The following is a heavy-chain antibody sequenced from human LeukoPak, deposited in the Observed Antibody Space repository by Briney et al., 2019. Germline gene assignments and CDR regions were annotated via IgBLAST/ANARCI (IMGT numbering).Heavy chain of an antibody. V-gene: IGHV3-48*04. D-gene: IGHD1-26*01. CDR2: ISSSSSTI. CDR1: GFTFSSYS. J-gene: IGHJ3*02. CDR3: ARVAGDDAFDI. Sequence: GGSLRLSCVASGFTFSSYSMSMNWVRQAPGKGLEWVSYISSSSSTIYYADSVKGRFTISRDNAKNSLYLQMNSLRADDTAVYYCARVAGDDAFDIWGQGTMVAVSS.